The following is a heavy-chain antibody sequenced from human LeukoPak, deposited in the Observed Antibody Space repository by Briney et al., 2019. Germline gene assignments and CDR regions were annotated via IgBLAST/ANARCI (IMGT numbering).Heavy chain of an antibody. D-gene: IGHD3-22*01. Sequence: AGGSLRLSCAASGFTFSSYWMSWVRQAPGKGLEWVSVIYSGGSTYYADSVKGRFTISRDNSKNTLYLQMNSLRAEDTAVYYCAGAYYLYWGQGTLVTVSS. CDR3: AGAYYLY. CDR1: GFTFSSYW. V-gene: IGHV3-66*01. CDR2: IYSGGST. J-gene: IGHJ4*02.